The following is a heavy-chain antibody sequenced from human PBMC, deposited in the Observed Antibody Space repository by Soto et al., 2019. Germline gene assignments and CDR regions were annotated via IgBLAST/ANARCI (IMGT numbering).Heavy chain of an antibody. CDR3: ARDSGIVVVPAAYYFDY. D-gene: IGHD2-2*01. J-gene: IGHJ4*02. CDR2: INPNSGGT. V-gene: IGHV1-2*02. CDR1: GYTFTGYY. Sequence: GASVKVSCKASGYTFTGYYMHWVRQAPGQGLEWMGWINPNSGGTNYAQKFQGRVTMTRDTSISTAYMELSRLRSDDTAVYYCARDSGIVVVPAAYYFDYRGQGTLVTVSS.